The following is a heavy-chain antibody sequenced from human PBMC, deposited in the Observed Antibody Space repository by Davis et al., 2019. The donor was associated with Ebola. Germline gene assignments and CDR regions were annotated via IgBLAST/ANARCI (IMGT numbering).Heavy chain of an antibody. D-gene: IGHD4-17*01. CDR1: GGSISSGGYY. CDR2: IYYSGST. Sequence: PSETLSPTCTVSGGSISSGGYYWSWIRQHPGKGLEWIGYIYYSGSTYYNPSLKSRVTISVDTSKNQFSLKLSSVTAADTAVYYCARSLESYGDLDYWGQGTLVTVSS. CDR3: ARSLESYGDLDY. J-gene: IGHJ4*02. V-gene: IGHV4-31*03.